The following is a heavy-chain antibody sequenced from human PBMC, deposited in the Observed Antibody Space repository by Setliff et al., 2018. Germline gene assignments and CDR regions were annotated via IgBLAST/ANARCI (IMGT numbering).Heavy chain of an antibody. CDR2: ISIGGGST. J-gene: IGHJ4*02. Sequence: ASVKVSCKASGYTFARYYMYWVRQARGQGPEWMGIISIGGGSTTYADRFQGRVTMTSDTSTTTIYMELASLTSDDTAVYYCARGGDAATGRKGVFEYWGQGTLVTVSS. CDR1: GYTFARYY. CDR3: ARGGDAATGRKGVFEY. V-gene: IGHV1-46*01. D-gene: IGHD6-13*01.